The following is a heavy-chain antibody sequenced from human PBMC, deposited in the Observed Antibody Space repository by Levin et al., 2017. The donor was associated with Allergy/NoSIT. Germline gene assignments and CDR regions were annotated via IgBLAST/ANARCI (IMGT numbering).Heavy chain of an antibody. J-gene: IGHJ4*02. Sequence: KGLEWVSGINWNRDKIGYADSVRARFTISRDNAKNSLYLQMNSLGPEDTALYDCAKGLNWGSPNTFDYWGQGTLVTVSS. CDR2: INWNRDKI. D-gene: IGHD7-27*01. CDR3: AKGLNWGSPNTFDY. V-gene: IGHV3-9*01.